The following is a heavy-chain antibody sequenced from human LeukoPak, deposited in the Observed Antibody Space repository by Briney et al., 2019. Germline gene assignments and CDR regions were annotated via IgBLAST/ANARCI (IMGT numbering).Heavy chain of an antibody. CDR3: ARGRSEGPRAPLRFLEWLLEI. D-gene: IGHD3-3*01. CDR2: ISSSSSYI. Sequence: PGGSLRLSCAASGFTFSSYSMNWVRQAPGKGLEWVSSISSSSSYIYYADSVKGRFTISRDNAKNSLYLQMNSLRAEDTAVYYCARGRSEGPRAPLRFLEWLLEIWGQETLVTVSS. CDR1: GFTFSSYS. V-gene: IGHV3-21*01. J-gene: IGHJ4*02.